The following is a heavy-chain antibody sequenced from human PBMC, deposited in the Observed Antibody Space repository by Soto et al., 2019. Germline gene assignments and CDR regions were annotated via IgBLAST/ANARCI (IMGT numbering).Heavy chain of an antibody. CDR1: GFTFSNAW. CDR3: STIYSGMRLPPNLDY. CDR2: IKSKAEGGTT. D-gene: IGHD1-26*01. J-gene: IGHJ4*02. V-gene: IGHV3-15*01. Sequence: GGSLRLSCAASGFTFSNAWMSWVRQAPGKGLEWVGRIKSKAEGGTTDYAAPVKGRFTISRDDSYNTLYLQMNSLETEDTAVYYCSTIYSGMRLPPNLDYWGQGTLVTVSS.